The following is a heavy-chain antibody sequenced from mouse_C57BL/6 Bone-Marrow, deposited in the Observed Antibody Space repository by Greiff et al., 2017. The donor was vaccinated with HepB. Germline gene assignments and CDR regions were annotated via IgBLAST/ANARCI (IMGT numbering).Heavy chain of an antibody. CDR1: GFTFSSYA. D-gene: IGHD2-10*02. CDR3: ARGPSGYAMDY. Sequence: EVQGVESGGGLVKPGGSLKLPCAASGFTFSSYAMSWVRQTPEKRLEWVATISDGGSYTYYPDNVKGRFTISRDNAKNNLYLQMSHLKSEDTAMYYCARGPSGYAMDYWGQGTSVTVSS. V-gene: IGHV5-4*01. CDR2: ISDGGSYT. J-gene: IGHJ4*01.